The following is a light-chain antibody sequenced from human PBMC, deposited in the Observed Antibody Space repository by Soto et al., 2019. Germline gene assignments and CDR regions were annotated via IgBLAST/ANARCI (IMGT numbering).Light chain of an antibody. J-gene: IGLJ2*01. CDR1: SSNIGSKN. Sequence: QSVLTQPPSASGTPGQTVTISCSGSSSNIGSKNVNWYQQLPGAAPKLLNYRNNQWPSGVPDRFSGSKSGTSASLAISGLQSEDEGDYYCAAWDESLNGVVFGGGTKLTVL. CDR2: RNN. CDR3: AAWDESLNGVV. V-gene: IGLV1-44*01.